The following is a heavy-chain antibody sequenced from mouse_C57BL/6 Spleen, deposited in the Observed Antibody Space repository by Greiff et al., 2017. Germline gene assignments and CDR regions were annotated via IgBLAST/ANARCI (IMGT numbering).Heavy chain of an antibody. Sequence: QVQLKQSGPELVKPGASVKISCKASGYSFTSYYIHWVKQRPGQGLEWIGWIYPGSGNTKYNEKFKGKATLTADTSSSTAYMQLSSLTSEDSAVYYCALLWSYAMDYWGQGTSVTVSS. CDR3: ALLWSYAMDY. V-gene: IGHV1-66*01. D-gene: IGHD2-1*01. J-gene: IGHJ4*01. CDR2: IYPGSGNT. CDR1: GYSFTSYY.